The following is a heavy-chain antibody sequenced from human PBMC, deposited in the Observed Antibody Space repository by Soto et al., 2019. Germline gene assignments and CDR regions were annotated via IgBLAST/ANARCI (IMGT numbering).Heavy chain of an antibody. V-gene: IGHV1-46*01. CDR1: GYSFTSYL. CDR3: VTASLGFFTGLGY. J-gene: IGHJ4*02. D-gene: IGHD3-3*02. CDR2: VNPTDGTT. Sequence: QVQLVQSGAEVKKPGASVSVSCKASGYSFTSYLMHWVRQAPGQGLEWMGDVNPTDGTTRCARQFQGRLTTTRDASTSTGYLELSSLTSADTAVYYCVTASLGFFTGLGYWGQGALVTVSS.